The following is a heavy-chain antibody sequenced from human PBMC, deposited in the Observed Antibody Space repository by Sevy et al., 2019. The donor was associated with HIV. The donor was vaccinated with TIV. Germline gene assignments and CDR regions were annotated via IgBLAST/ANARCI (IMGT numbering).Heavy chain of an antibody. V-gene: IGHV1-2*02. CDR2: INANDGYT. J-gene: IGHJ6*02. Sequence: SSVKVSCKASGFTFTDYYIHWVRQAPGQGLEWMGWINANDGYTNYAREFQGRVTMSGDRSISTAYMELSRLRSGDTAVYYCARLTVSVPETLYGLDVWGQGTTVTVSS. CDR1: GFTFTDYY. D-gene: IGHD2-8*02. CDR3: ARLTVSVPETLYGLDV.